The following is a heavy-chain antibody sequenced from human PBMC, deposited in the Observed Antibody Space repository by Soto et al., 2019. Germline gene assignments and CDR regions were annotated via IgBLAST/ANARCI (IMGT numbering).Heavy chain of an antibody. Sequence: QMVLQESGPGLVKPSETLSLTCNVSGGSISSSYWPWIRPPAGGRLEWIGRVYDSGSGNSNPSLKTRITMSLHRSRSQFSLSLYSVTAADTAVYYCARGVAETDFYPWANWFDLWGQGILVTVSS. V-gene: IGHV4-4*07. CDR1: GGSISSSY. CDR2: VYDSGSG. J-gene: IGHJ5*02. D-gene: IGHD6-19*01. CDR3: ARGVAETDFYPWANWFDL.